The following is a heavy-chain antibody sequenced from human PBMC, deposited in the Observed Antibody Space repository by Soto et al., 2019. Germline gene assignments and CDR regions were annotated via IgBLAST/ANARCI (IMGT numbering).Heavy chain of an antibody. Sequence: EVQLLESGGGLVQPGGSLRLSCAASGFTFSSYAMSWVRQAPGKGLEWVSAISGRGGSTYYADSVKGQVTISSDNSKNMLYLQMNSLRGEDTAVYYCAKLKGEQLVGVLVGEGGAFDYWGQGTLVTVSS. CDR2: ISGRGGST. V-gene: IGHV3-23*01. D-gene: IGHD6-6*01. CDR3: AKLKGEQLVGVLVGEGGAFDY. J-gene: IGHJ4*02. CDR1: GFTFSSYA.